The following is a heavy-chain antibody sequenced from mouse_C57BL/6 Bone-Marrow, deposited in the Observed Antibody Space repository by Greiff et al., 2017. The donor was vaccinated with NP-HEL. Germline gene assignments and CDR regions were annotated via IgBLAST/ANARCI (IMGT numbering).Heavy chain of an antibody. Sequence: EVQGVESGGGLVKPGGSLKLSCAASGFTFSSYAMSWVRQTPEKRLEWVATISDGGSYTYYPDNVKGRFTISRDNAKNNLYLQMSHLKSEDTAMYYCARARLRRWYFDVWGTGTTVTVSS. D-gene: IGHD2-4*01. CDR3: ARARLRRWYFDV. CDR1: GFTFSSYA. V-gene: IGHV5-4*01. J-gene: IGHJ1*03. CDR2: ISDGGSYT.